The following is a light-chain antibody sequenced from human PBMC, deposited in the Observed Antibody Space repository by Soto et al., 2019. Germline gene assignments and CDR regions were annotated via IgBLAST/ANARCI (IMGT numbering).Light chain of an antibody. CDR3: QQRSSWPRT. J-gene: IGKJ1*01. CDR1: QNVRGSY. Sequence: VMTQSPLSLPVTLGQPASISCRASQNVRGSYLAWYQQKPGQAPRLLIYDVSNRATGIPARFSGSGSGTDFTLTISSLEPEDFAVYYCQQRSSWPRTFGQGTKVDNK. V-gene: IGKV3-11*01. CDR2: DVS.